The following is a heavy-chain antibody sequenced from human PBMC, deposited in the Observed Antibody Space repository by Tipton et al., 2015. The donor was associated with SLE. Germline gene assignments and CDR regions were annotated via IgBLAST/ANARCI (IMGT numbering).Heavy chain of an antibody. Sequence: TLSLTCTVSGGSISSYYWSWIRQPPGKGLEWIGYIYYSGSTNYNPSLKSRVTISVDTSKNQFSLKLSSVTAADTAVYYCARGRLTRGFDPWGQGTLVTVSS. J-gene: IGHJ5*02. CDR2: IYYSGST. D-gene: IGHD3-16*01. V-gene: IGHV4-59*01. CDR1: GGSISSYY. CDR3: ARGRLTRGFDP.